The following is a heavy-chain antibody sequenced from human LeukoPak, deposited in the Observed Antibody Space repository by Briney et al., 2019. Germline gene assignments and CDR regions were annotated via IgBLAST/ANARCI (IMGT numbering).Heavy chain of an antibody. CDR3: ARSPTGDLFDFYYGMDV. D-gene: IGHD7-27*01. CDR2: ISSSSSYI. V-gene: IGHV3-21*01. CDR1: GFTFSSYS. J-gene: IGHJ6*02. Sequence: GGSLRLSCAASGFTFSSYSMNWVRQAPGKGLEWVSSISSSSSYIYYADSVKGRFTISRDNAKNSLYLQMNSLRAEDTAVYYCARSPTGDLFDFYYGMDVWGQGTTVTVSS.